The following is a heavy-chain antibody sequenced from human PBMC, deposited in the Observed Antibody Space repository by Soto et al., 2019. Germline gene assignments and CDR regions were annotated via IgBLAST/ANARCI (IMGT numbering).Heavy chain of an antibody. CDR2: IYAGDSDT. CDR1: GYSFTNYW. J-gene: IGHJ6*02. V-gene: IGHV5-51*01. D-gene: IGHD2-15*01. CDR3: ARGYCSGGTCYSKRDFYYALDV. Sequence: RGESLKISCKGSGYSFTNYWIGWVRQMPGKGLEWMGLIYAGDSDTRSSPSFQGQVTFSVDMSINAAYLQWTSLRASDTAIYYCARGYCSGGTCYSKRDFYYALDVWGQGTTVTVSS.